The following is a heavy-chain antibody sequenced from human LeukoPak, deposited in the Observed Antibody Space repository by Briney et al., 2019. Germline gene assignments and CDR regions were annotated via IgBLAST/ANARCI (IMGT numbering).Heavy chain of an antibody. D-gene: IGHD2-15*01. V-gene: IGHV1-2*02. CDR2: IKPNTGGT. CDR3: ARRYCSGGGCLGGFVP. Sequence: GASVTVSCKASGFTFNAYYMQWVRQAPGHGLEGTGWIKPNTGGTNYAQKFQGRVTMTRDTTISTAYMELSRVRCDGTGVYYGARRYCSGGGCLGGFVPWGQGTLVTVSS. J-gene: IGHJ5*02. CDR1: GFTFNAYY.